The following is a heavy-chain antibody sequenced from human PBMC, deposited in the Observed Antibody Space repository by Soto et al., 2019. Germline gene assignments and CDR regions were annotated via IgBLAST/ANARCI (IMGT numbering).Heavy chain of an antibody. V-gene: IGHV3-30*19. CDR3: ARKRLTYYYDSSGPRGAFDI. J-gene: IGHJ3*02. CDR2: ISYDGSNK. D-gene: IGHD3-22*01. Sequence: GGSLRLSCAASGFTFSSYGMHWVRQAPGKGLEWVAVISYDGSNKYYADSVKGRFTISRDNSKNSLYLQMNGLRAEDTAVYYCARKRLTYYYDSSGPRGAFDIWGQGTLVTVSS. CDR1: GFTFSSYG.